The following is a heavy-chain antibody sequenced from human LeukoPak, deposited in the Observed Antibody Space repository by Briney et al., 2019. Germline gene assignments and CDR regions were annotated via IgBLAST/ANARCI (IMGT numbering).Heavy chain of an antibody. CDR3: AKVSNWLDY. Sequence: GGSLRLSCAASGFTFSRYALSWVRQAPGKGLEWVSAISGSGGNTYYADSVKGRFTISRDNSKNTLYLQMNGLRDEDTAVYYCAKVSNWLDYWGQGTLVTVSS. D-gene: IGHD7-27*01. V-gene: IGHV3-23*01. J-gene: IGHJ4*02. CDR1: GFTFSRYA. CDR2: ISGSGGNT.